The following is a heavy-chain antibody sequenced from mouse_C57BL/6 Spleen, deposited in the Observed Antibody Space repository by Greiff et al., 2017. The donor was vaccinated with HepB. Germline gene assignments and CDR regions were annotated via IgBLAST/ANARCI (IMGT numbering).Heavy chain of an antibody. D-gene: IGHD3-2*02. V-gene: IGHV1-19*01. CDR2: INPYNGGT. Sequence: EVQLQQSGPVLVKPGASVKMSCKASGYTFTDYYMNWVKQSHGKSLEWIGVINPYNGGTSYNQKFKGKATLTVDKSSSTAYMELNSLTSEDSAVDYCARDSSGYGAMDYWGQGTSVTVSS. CDR1: GYTFTDYY. J-gene: IGHJ4*01. CDR3: ARDSSGYGAMDY.